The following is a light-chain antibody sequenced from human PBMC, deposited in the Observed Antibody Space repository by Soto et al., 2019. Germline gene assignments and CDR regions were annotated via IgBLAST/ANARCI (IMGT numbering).Light chain of an antibody. CDR2: EVS. CDR3: SSYAGSSTYV. J-gene: IGLJ1*01. Sequence: QSVLTQPASVSGSPGQLITISCTGTNSDVGSYNLVSWYQQHPGKAPKLMIYEVSKRPSGFSNRFSGSKSGNTASLTISGLQAEDEADYYCSSYAGSSTYVFGTGTKVTVL. V-gene: IGLV2-23*02. CDR1: NSDVGSYNL.